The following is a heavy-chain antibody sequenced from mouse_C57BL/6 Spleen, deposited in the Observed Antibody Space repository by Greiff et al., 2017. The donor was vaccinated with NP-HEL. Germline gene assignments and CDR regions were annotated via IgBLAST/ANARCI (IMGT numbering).Heavy chain of an antibody. V-gene: IGHV1-22*01. J-gene: IGHJ4*01. Sequence: EVQLQQSGPELVKPGASVKMSCKASGYTFTDYNMHWVKQSHGKSLEWIGYINPNNGGTSYNQKFKGKATLTVNTSSSTAFLALRSLTSEDAAVYYCNYGDYAMDYWGQGTSVTVSS. CDR1: GYTFTDYN. D-gene: IGHD2-4*01. CDR3: NYGDYAMDY. CDR2: INPNNGGT.